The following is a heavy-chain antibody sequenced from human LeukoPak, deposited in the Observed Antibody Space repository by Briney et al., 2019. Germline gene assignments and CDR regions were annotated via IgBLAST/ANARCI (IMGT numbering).Heavy chain of an antibody. Sequence: PGGTLRLSCAASGFTFSSYAMSWVRQAPGKGLEWVSAISGRSGSTYYADSVKGRFTISRDNSKNTLYLQMSSLRAEDTAVYYCAKFDGVQLWSPSYYYYMDVWGKGTTVTVSS. J-gene: IGHJ6*03. CDR1: GFTFSSYA. CDR3: AKFDGVQLWSPSYYYYMDV. V-gene: IGHV3-23*01. CDR2: ISGRSGST. D-gene: IGHD5-18*01.